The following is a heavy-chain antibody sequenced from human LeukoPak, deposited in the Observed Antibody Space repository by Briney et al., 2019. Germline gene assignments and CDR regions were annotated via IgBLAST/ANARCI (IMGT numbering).Heavy chain of an antibody. D-gene: IGHD3-9*01. V-gene: IGHV3-11*01. CDR2: ISSSGSTI. J-gene: IGHJ4*02. Sequence: PGGSLRLSCAASGFTFSDYYMSWIRQAPGKGVEWVSYISSSGSTIYYADSVKGRFTISRDNAKNSLYLQMNSLRAEDTAVYYCAKRRPHYDILTGYRYYFDYWGQGTLVTVSS. CDR1: GFTFSDYY. CDR3: AKRRPHYDILTGYRYYFDY.